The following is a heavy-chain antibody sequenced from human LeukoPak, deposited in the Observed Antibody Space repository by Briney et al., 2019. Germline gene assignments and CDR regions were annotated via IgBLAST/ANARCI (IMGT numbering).Heavy chain of an antibody. Sequence: ASVKVSCKASGSTFTSYGISWVRQAPGQGLEWMGWISAYNGNTNYAQKLQGRVTMTTDTSTSTAYMELRSLRSDATAVYYCARVGVVVVITSFDYWGQGTLVTVSS. CDR1: GSTFTSYG. V-gene: IGHV1-18*01. J-gene: IGHJ4*02. D-gene: IGHD3-22*01. CDR3: ARVGVVVVITSFDY. CDR2: ISAYNGNT.